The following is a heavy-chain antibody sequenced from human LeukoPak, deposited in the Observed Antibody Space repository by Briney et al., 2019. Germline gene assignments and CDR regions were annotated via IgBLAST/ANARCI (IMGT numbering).Heavy chain of an antibody. J-gene: IGHJ4*02. CDR3: ARAISQFVIGGAAY. V-gene: IGHV3-23*01. CDR1: GFTFKNLA. Sequence: GGSLRLSCALSGFTFKNLAMSCVRRAPGRGLEWVSSSDGSGRLTYYDDSVKGRFTISRDNSKDTLYLEMDSLRAEDSAVYYCARAISQFVIGGAAYWGQGTQVTVSS. D-gene: IGHD3-10*01. CDR2: SDGSGRLT.